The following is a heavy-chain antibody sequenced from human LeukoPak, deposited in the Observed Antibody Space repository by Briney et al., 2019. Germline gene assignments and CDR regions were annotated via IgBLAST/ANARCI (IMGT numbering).Heavy chain of an antibody. CDR1: GGSFSGYY. Sequence: PSETLSLTCAVYGGSFSGYYWSWIRQPPGKGLEWIGEIHHSGSTNYNPSLKSRVTISIDTSKNQFSLKLSSVTAADTAVYYCARGHRGYSFDFDPWGQGTLVTVSS. J-gene: IGHJ5*02. CDR3: ARGHRGYSFDFDP. V-gene: IGHV4-34*01. D-gene: IGHD5-18*01. CDR2: IHHSGST.